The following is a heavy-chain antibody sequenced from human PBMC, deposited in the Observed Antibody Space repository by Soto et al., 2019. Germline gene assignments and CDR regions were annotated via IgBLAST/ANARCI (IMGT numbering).Heavy chain of an antibody. CDR2: ISGRGDDT. D-gene: IGHD3-22*01. Sequence: EVQLLESGGDLVQPGGSLRLSCAASGFTFSSYAMSWVRQAPGKGLEWVSTISGRGDDTYYTDSVKGRFTISRDNSKNTLTVHMKSLRAEDTDVYYCARAQPTYSSSCLDYWGQGTLVTVSS. J-gene: IGHJ4*02. V-gene: IGHV3-23*01. CDR1: GFTFSSYA. CDR3: ARAQPTYSSSCLDY.